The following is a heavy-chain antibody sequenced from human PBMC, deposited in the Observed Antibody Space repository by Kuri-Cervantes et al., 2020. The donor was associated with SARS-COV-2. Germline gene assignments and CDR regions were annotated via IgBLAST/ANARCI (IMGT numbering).Heavy chain of an antibody. V-gene: IGHV3-23*01. CDR3: ATVYTMGVSLD. CDR2: ISVPGGDT. CDR1: TFTFNNYA. D-gene: IGHD3-16*01. Sequence: GGSLRLSCAASTFTFNNYALIWVRQAPGKGLEWVSSISVPGGDTNYADSVEGRFTISRDNSKDTLYLQMNSLRAEDTAVYYCATVYTMGVSLDWGQGTLVTVSS. J-gene: IGHJ4*02.